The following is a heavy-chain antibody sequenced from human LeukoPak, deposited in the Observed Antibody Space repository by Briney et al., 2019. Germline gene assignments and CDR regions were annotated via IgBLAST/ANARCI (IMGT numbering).Heavy chain of an antibody. J-gene: IGHJ4*02. CDR1: GGSFSGYY. D-gene: IGHD2-15*01. Sequence: SETLSLTCAVYGGSFSGYYWSWIRQPPGKGLEWIGEINHSGSTYYNPSLKSRVTISVDTSKNQFSLKLSSVTAADTAVYYCARDELLWSQGTLVTVSS. CDR3: ARDELL. V-gene: IGHV4-34*09. CDR2: INHSGST.